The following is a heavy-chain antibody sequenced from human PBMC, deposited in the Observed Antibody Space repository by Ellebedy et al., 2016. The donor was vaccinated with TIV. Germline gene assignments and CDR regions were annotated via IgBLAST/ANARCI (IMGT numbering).Heavy chain of an antibody. CDR3: ARAVGGSGSY. V-gene: IGHV3-7*01. CDR2: IKQDGSVK. CDR1: GFTFSSYW. Sequence: GGSLRLSXAASGFTFSSYWMHWVRQAPGKGLEWVANIKQDGSVKKYVDSVKGRFTISRDNGKNSLYLQMNSLRGEDTAVYYCARAVGGSGSYWGQGTLVTVSS. D-gene: IGHD3-3*01. J-gene: IGHJ4*02.